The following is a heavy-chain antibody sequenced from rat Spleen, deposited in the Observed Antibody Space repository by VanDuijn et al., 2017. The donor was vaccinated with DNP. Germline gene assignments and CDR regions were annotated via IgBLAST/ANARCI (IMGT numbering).Heavy chain of an antibody. D-gene: IGHD1-1*01. CDR1: GFTFSDYY. CDR2: ISISGSRT. V-gene: IGHV5-25*01. Sequence: EVQLVESGGGLVQPGRSLKLSCAASGFTFSDYYMAWVRQAPTKGLDWVATISISGSRTYYPDSVRGRFTISRDDAESSLYLQMDSLKSEDTATYYCTRQYYYSGDDNWFAYWGQGTLVTVSS. J-gene: IGHJ3*01. CDR3: TRQYYYSGDDNWFAY.